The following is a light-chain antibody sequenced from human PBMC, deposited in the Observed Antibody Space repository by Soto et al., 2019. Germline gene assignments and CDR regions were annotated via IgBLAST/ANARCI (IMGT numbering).Light chain of an antibody. CDR2: EVT. V-gene: IGLV2-14*01. CDR3: GSYTTSSNYV. CDR1: SSDVGAYNS. Sequence: QSVLTQPASVSGSPGQSITISCTGTSSDVGAYNSVSWYQQHPDKVPKLIIYEVTNRPSGVSNRFSGSKSGNTASLTISGLQAEDEAEYYCGSYTTSSNYVFGTGTKVTVL. J-gene: IGLJ1*01.